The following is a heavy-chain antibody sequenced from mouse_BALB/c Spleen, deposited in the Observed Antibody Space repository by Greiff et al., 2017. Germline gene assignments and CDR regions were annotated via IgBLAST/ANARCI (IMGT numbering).Heavy chain of an antibody. CDR3: TREGY. CDR1: GYTFTSYY. CDR2: INPSNGGT. J-gene: IGHJ2*01. Sequence: QVQLQQSGAELVKPGASVKLSCKASGYTFTSYYMYWVKQRPGQGLEWIGEINPSNGGTNFTEKFKSKATLTVDKSSSTAYMQLSSLTSEDSAVYYCTREGYWGQGTTLTVSS. V-gene: IGHV1S81*02.